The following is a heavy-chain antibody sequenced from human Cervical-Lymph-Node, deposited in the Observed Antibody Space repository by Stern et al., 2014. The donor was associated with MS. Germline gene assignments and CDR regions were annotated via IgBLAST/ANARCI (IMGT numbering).Heavy chain of an antibody. V-gene: IGHV3-21*01. Sequence: EVQLVESGGGLVKPGGSLRVSCAASGFTFSNYSMNWVRQAPGKGLEWVSSISNSSSYIYYADSVKGRFTISRDNAKNSLYLQMNSLRAEDTAVYYCARTAHLPTYYYDGIGYYYVGWFDPWGQGTLVTVSS. CDR2: ISNSSSYI. D-gene: IGHD3-22*01. CDR1: GFTFSNYS. J-gene: IGHJ5*02. CDR3: ARTAHLPTYYYDGIGYYYVGWFDP.